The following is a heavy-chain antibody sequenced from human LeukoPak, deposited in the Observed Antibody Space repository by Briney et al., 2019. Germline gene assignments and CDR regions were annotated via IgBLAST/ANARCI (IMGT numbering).Heavy chain of an antibody. CDR2: IKQDGSEK. CDR1: GFTFSGYW. V-gene: IGHV3-7*01. Sequence: GGSLRLSCAASGFTFSGYWMSWVRQAPGKGLEWVANIKQDGSEKYYVDSVKGRFIISRDNTKNSLYLQMNSLRAEDTAVYYCARRGSPFDYWGQGTLVTVSS. CDR3: ARRGSPFDY. J-gene: IGHJ4*02.